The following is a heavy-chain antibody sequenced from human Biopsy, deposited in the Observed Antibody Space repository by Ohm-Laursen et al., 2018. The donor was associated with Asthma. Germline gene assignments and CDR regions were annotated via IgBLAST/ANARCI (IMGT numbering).Heavy chain of an antibody. CDR3: ARRWRLYDSSNYYLDQ. Sequence: SETLSLTCDVSGGSISVSNWWSWVRQPPGRGLEWIGQIYHLGNANYNPSLKSRVTMSVDKSKNQFSLKLTSVTAADTAVYFCARRWRLYDSSNYYLDQWGQGTLVTVSS. CDR2: IYHLGNA. D-gene: IGHD3-22*01. CDR1: GGSISVSNW. V-gene: IGHV4-4*02. J-gene: IGHJ4*02.